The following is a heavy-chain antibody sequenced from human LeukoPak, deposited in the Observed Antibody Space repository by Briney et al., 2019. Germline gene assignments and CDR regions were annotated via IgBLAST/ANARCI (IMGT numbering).Heavy chain of an antibody. Sequence: GGSLRLSCAASGFTSSDYYMSWIRQAPGKGLEWVSYISSSSSYTNYADSVKSRFTISRDNAKNSLYLQMNSLRAEYTAVYYCARVSGGSYYDYWGQGTLVTVSS. CDR1: GFTSSDYY. D-gene: IGHD1-26*01. CDR3: ARVSGGSYYDY. CDR2: ISSSSSYT. J-gene: IGHJ4*02. V-gene: IGHV3-11*06.